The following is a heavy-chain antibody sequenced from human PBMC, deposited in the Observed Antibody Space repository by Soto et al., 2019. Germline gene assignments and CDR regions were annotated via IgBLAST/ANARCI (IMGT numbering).Heavy chain of an antibody. V-gene: IGHV3-33*01. J-gene: IGHJ4*02. CDR3: AREMARIQPPCER. CDR2: IYFDGGNK. D-gene: IGHD5-18*01. CDR1: GFTFSNSN. Sequence: PWGSLRLSCAASGFTFSNSNMHWVRQDPGRGLDWVAGIYFDGGNKYYAESVKGRFTISRDNSKNTLYLQMNSLRAEDTAVYYCAREMARIQPPCERWGKEDMVSLST.